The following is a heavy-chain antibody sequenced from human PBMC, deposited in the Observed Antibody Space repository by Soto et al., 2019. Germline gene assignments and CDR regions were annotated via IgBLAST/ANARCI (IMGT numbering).Heavy chain of an antibody. CDR3: ARTFDYYGMDV. CDR2: IYHAGSV. CDR1: GYSISSGYY. J-gene: IGHJ6*02. V-gene: IGHV4-38-2*01. Sequence: SETLSLTCAVSGYSISSGYYLGWIRQSPGKGLDWIGSIYHAGSVYYNPSLNSRVAVSLDTSKNHFSLKLTSVTAADTAVYYCARTFDYYGMDVWGQGTTVTVSS.